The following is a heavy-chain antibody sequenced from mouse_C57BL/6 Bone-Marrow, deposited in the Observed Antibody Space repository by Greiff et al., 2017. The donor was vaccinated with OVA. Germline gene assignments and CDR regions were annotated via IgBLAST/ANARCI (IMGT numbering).Heavy chain of an antibody. J-gene: IGHJ3*01. V-gene: IGHV1-26*01. CDR3: ARLAY. CDR2: INPNNGGT. Sequence: EVQLQQSGPELVKPGASVKISCKASGYTFTDYYMNWVKQSHGKSLEWIGDINPNNGGTSYNQKFKGKATLTVDKSSSTAYMELRSLTSEDSAVYYCARLAYWGQRTLVTVSA. CDR1: GYTFTDYY.